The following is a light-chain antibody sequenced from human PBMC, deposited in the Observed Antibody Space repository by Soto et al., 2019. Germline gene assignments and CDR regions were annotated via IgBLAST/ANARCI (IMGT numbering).Light chain of an antibody. CDR2: GTS. J-gene: IGKJ1*01. V-gene: IGKV3-20*01. CDR1: QSVSSSY. Sequence: EIVFTQSPGTLFLSPGEKDPLSCRASQSVSSSYLAWYQQKPGQAPRLLIYGTSSRATAIPDRFSGSGSGTDFTLTISRLEPEDFAVYYCQQYGSSSWTFGQGTKV. CDR3: QQYGSSSWT.